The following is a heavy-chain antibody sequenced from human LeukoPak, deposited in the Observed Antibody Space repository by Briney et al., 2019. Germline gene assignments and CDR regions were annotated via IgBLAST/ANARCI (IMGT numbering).Heavy chain of an antibody. CDR3: ARLGIVVVPAAIEYGYFDY. D-gene: IGHD2-2*02. CDR1: GGTFSSYA. CDR2: IIPILGIA. Sequence: GFSVKVSCKASGGTFSSYAISWVRQAPGQGLEWMGRIIPILGIANYAQKFQGRVTIIADKSTSTAYMELSSLRSEDTAVYYCARLGIVVVPAAIEYGYFDYWGQGTLVTVSS. J-gene: IGHJ4*02. V-gene: IGHV1-69*04.